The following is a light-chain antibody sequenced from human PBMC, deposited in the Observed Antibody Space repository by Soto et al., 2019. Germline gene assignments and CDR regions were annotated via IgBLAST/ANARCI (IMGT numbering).Light chain of an antibody. CDR1: QSVSSSY. CDR3: QQYSGSPYT. J-gene: IGKJ2*01. Sequence: EIVLTQSPGTLSLSPGERATLSCRASQSVSSSYFGWFQQRPGQAPGLLIYDTYFRATGVPDRFSGSGSGTDFTLTITRMEAEDFAVYYCQQYSGSPYTLGQGTKLEIK. CDR2: DTY. V-gene: IGKV3-20*01.